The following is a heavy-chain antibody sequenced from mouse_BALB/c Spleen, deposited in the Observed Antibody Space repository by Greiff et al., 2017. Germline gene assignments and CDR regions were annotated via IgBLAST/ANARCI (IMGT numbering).Heavy chain of an antibody. D-gene: IGHD4-1*01. CDR1: GYAFTSYN. CDR3: AIRLGGWFAY. J-gene: IGHJ3*01. CDR2: IDHYNDGT. Sequence: VQLQQSGPELVKPGASVKVSCKASGYAFTSYNMYWVKQSHGKSLEWIGYIDHYNDGTKYNEKFKGKATLTSDKASSTAYMELSSLTSEDSAVYYCAIRLGGWFAYWGQGTLVTVSA. V-gene: IGHV1-14*01.